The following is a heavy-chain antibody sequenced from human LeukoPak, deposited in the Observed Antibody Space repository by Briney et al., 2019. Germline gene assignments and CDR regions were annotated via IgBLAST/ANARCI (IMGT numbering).Heavy chain of an antibody. V-gene: IGHV3-30*18. J-gene: IGHJ4*02. CDR2: ISYDGSNK. D-gene: IGHD3-22*01. CDR3: AKDLVGSGYSYFDY. CDR1: GFTFSSYG. Sequence: GSLRLSCAASGFTFSSYGMHWVRQAPGKGLEWVAVISYDGSNKYYADSVKGRFTISRDNSKNTLYLQMNSLRAEDTAVYYCAKDLVGSGYSYFDYWGQGTLVTVSS.